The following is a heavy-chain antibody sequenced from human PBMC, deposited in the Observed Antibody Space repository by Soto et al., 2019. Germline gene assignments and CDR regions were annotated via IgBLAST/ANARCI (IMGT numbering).Heavy chain of an antibody. V-gene: IGHV3-43*01. CDR3: AKDGYCSSTSCPGNYYYYGMDV. D-gene: IGHD2-2*01. CDR1: GFTFDDYT. CDR2: ISWDGGST. Sequence: GGSLRLSCAASGFTFDDYTMHWVRQAPGKGLEWVSLISWDGGSTYYADSVKGRFTISRDNSKNSLYLQMNSLRTGDTALYYCAKDGYCSSTSCPGNYYYYGMDVWGQGTTVTVSS. J-gene: IGHJ6*02.